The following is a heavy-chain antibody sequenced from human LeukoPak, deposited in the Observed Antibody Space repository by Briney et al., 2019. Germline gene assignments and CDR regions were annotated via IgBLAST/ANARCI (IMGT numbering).Heavy chain of an antibody. CDR3: ASPLDSSGWYDFDY. CDR2: ISGSGGST. V-gene: IGHV3-23*01. J-gene: IGHJ4*02. CDR1: GFTFSSYA. D-gene: IGHD6-19*01. Sequence: PGGSLRLSCAASGFTFSSYAMSWVRQAPGKGLEWVSAISGSGGSTYYADSVKGRFTISRDNSKNTLYLQMNSLRAEDTAVYYCASPLDSSGWYDFDYWGQGTLVTVSS.